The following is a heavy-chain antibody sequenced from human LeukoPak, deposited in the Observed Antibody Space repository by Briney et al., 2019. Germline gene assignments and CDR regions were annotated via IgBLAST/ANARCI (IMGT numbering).Heavy chain of an antibody. D-gene: IGHD3-16*01. CDR3: AKLGYYYYYVDV. V-gene: IGHV3-23*01. J-gene: IGHJ6*03. CDR1: EFSFGTFS. Sequence: GGSLRLSCAASEFSFGTFSMSWVRQAPGKGLEWVSFISDTGVTTYYADSVKGRFTISRDNSKNTLYLQMNSLRVEDTAVYYCAKLGYYYYYVDVWGKGTTVTVSS. CDR2: ISDTGVTT.